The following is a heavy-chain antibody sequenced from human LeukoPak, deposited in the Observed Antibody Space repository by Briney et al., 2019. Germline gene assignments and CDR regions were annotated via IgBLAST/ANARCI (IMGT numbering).Heavy chain of an antibody. CDR3: ASSYSSGWLGDYFDH. CDR1: GLTFRSHA. Sequence: GGSLRLSCSASGLTFRSHAMSSVRPPPGKGLEWVSAISARCNGTYSAHSVKGRLTISRDNAKNSLYLQMMSLRAEDTAVYYCASSYSSGWLGDYFDHWGQGTLVTVSS. CDR2: ISARCNGT. V-gene: IGHV3-23*01. J-gene: IGHJ4*02. D-gene: IGHD6-19*01.